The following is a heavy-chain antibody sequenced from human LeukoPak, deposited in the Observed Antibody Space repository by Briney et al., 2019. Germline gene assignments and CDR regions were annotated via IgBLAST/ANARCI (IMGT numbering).Heavy chain of an antibody. J-gene: IGHJ5*02. CDR2: ISYDGSNK. CDR3: ARDLSSSWYGHNWFDP. Sequence: GRSLRLSCAASGFTFSSYAMHWVRQAPGKGLEWVAVISYDGSNKYYADSVKGRFTISRDNSKSTLYLQMNSLRAEDTAVYYCARDLSSSWYGHNWFDPWGQGTLVTVSS. CDR1: GFTFSSYA. D-gene: IGHD6-13*01. V-gene: IGHV3-30*04.